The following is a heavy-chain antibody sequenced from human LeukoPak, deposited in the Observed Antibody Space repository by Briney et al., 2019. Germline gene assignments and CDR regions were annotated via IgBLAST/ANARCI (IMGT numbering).Heavy chain of an antibody. Sequence: GASVKVSCKASGYTFTGYYMHWVRQAPGQGLEWMGWINPNSGGTNYAQKFQGRVTMTRDTSISTAYMELSRLRSDDTAVYFCARDSSHLYAIYYYYYGMDVWGQGTTVTVSS. CDR2: INPNSGGT. V-gene: IGHV1-2*02. J-gene: IGHJ6*02. CDR1: GYTFTGYY. CDR3: ARDSSHLYAIYYYYYGMDV. D-gene: IGHD3-16*01.